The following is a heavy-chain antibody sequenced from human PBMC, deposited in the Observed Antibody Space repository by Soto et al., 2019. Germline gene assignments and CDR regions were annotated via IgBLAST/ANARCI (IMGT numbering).Heavy chain of an antibody. CDR1: GGTFSSYA. CDR3: ARAGSGASLLLYYYFYY. J-gene: IGHJ4*02. V-gene: IGHV1-69*01. CDR2: IIPIFGTA. Sequence: QVQLVQSGAAVKKPGSSVKVSCKASGGTFSSYAISWVRQAPGQGLEWMGGIIPIFGTANYAQKFQGRVTITADESTSTAYMELSSLRSADTAVYYCARAGSGASLLLYYYFYYWGQGTLVTVSS. D-gene: IGHD2-2*02.